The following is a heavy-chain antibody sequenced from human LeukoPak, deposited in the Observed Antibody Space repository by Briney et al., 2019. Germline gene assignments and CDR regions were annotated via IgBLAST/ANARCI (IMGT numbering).Heavy chain of an antibody. D-gene: IGHD5-18*01. CDR1: GFTFGVYG. V-gene: IGHV3-33*01. Sequence: GGSLRLYCAASGFTFGVYGMHWVRQAPGKGLDWVATIGHDGTQTWYADSVKGRFTISRDNSKNTLYLQVNGLRAEDTAFYYCARDFSYGYSDHWGQGALVSVSS. CDR2: IGHDGTQT. J-gene: IGHJ4*02. CDR3: ARDFSYGYSDH.